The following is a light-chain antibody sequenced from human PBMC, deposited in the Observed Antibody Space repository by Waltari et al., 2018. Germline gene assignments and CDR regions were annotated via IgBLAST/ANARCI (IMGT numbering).Light chain of an antibody. CDR3: QSADSSDTWL. V-gene: IGLV3-25*03. Sequence: SYELTQPPSVSVSTGQTARITCSGDALPKQYAYWYQQRPGQAPVLVIYKDTERPSGIPERFSGSSSGTTVTLTISAVQAEDEADYYCQSADSSDTWLFGGGTKLTVL. CDR1: ALPKQY. CDR2: KDT. J-gene: IGLJ2*01.